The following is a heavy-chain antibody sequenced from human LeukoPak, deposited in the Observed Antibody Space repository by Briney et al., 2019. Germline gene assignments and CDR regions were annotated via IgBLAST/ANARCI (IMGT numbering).Heavy chain of an antibody. J-gene: IGHJ6*03. D-gene: IGHD3-3*01. Sequence: ASVKVSCKAFGYTFTSYGISWVRQAPGQGLEWMGWISAYNGNTNYAQKLQGRVTMTTDTSTSTAYMELRSLRSDDTAVYYCARSYYDFWSGYLGVSTPYYYYYMDVWGKGTTVTVSS. V-gene: IGHV1-18*01. CDR3: ARSYYDFWSGYLGVSTPYYYYYMDV. CDR1: GYTFTSYG. CDR2: ISAYNGNT.